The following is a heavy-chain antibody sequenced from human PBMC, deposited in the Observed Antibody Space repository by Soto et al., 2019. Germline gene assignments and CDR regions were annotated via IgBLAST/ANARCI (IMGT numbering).Heavy chain of an antibody. D-gene: IGHD3-22*01. J-gene: IGHJ4*02. CDR3: ARDVGYHYDGSPSGQFDF. CDR1: GNSISTTNW. CDR2: IYHSGST. Sequence: SETLSLTCVVSGNSISTTNWWSWVRQSPGKGLEWIGEIYHSGSTNYNPSLKSRVTISVDKSKNQFSLKLSSVTTADTAVYYCARDVGYHYDGSPSGQFDFWGQGTLVTVSS. V-gene: IGHV4-4*02.